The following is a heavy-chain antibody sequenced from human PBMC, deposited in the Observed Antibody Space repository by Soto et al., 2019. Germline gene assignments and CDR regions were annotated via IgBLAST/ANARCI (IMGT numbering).Heavy chain of an antibody. D-gene: IGHD3-10*01. V-gene: IGHV3-11*01. Sequence: PGESLRLSCAASGFTFSDYYMSWIRQAPGKGLEWVSYISSSGSTIYYADSVKGRFTISRDNAKNSLYLQMNSLRAEDTAVYYCARFGNYYYYYMDVWGKGTTVTVSS. CDR1: GFTFSDYY. CDR2: ISSSGSTI. J-gene: IGHJ6*03. CDR3: ARFGNYYYYYMDV.